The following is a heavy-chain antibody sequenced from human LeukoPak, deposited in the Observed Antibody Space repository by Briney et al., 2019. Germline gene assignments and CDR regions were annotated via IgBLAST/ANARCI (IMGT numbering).Heavy chain of an antibody. CDR1: GYTFTSYG. V-gene: IGHV1-18*04. J-gene: IGHJ4*02. CDR2: ISAYNGNT. D-gene: IGHD3-10*01. CDR3: ASVRLLWSRKLPTDFDY. Sequence: ASVKVSCKASGYTFTSYGISWVRQAPGQGLEWMGWISAYNGNTNYAQKLQGRVTMTTDTSTSTAYMELRSLRSDDTAVYYCASVRLLWSRKLPTDFDYWGQGTLVTVSS.